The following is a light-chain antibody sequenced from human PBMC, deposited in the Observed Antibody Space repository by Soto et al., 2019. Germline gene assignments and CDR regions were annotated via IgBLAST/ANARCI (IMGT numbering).Light chain of an antibody. CDR3: QQYNSYSWT. CDR1: QGIRND. CDR2: GAS. Sequence: AIQMTQSPSSLSASVGDRVTITCRASQGIRNDLGWFQQNPGKAPKLLIYGASSLQSGAPLRFSGSGSGTEFTLTISSLQPDDFATYYCQQYNSYSWTFGQGTRWIS. V-gene: IGKV1-6*01. J-gene: IGKJ1*01.